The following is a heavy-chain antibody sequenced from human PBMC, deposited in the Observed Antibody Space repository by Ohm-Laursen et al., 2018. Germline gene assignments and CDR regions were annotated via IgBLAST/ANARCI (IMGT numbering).Heavy chain of an antibody. V-gene: IGHV3-9*01. CDR3: AKGGVDISSYFAMDV. J-gene: IGHJ6*02. Sequence: SLRLSCTASGFTFGDYAMHWVRQAPGKGLEWVSGISWNSGVIAYADSVKGRFTISRDNAKNSLYLQMDSLRAEDTALYYCAKGGVDISSYFAMDVWGQGTTVTVSS. CDR1: GFTFGDYA. CDR2: ISWNSGVI. D-gene: IGHD3-3*01.